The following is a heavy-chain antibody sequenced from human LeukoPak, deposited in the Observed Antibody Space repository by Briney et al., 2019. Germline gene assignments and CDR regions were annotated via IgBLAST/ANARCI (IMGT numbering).Heavy chain of an antibody. CDR2: INPNSGGT. CDR3: ARVPYSSSWAYFDY. J-gene: IGHJ4*02. V-gene: IGHV1-2*04. CDR1: GYTFTGYY. Sequence: ASVKVSCKASGYTFTGYYMHWVRQAPGQGLEWMGWINPNSGGTNYAQKFQGWVTMTRDTSISTAYMELSRLRSDDTAVYYCARVPYSSSWAYFDYWGQGTLVTVSS. D-gene: IGHD6-13*01.